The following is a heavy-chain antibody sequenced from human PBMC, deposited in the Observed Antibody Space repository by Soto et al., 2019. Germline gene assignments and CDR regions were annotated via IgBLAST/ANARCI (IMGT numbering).Heavy chain of an antibody. CDR2: IKQDGSEK. CDR1: GFTFSSYW. V-gene: IGHV3-7*04. D-gene: IGHD4-17*01. J-gene: IGHJ6*03. Sequence: GGSLRLSCAASGFTFSSYWMSWVRQAPGKGLEWVANIKQDGSEKYYVDSVKGRFTISRDNAKNSLYLQMNSLRAEDTAVYYCARVSYDYGDYRAGMDYYYYMDVWGKGTTVTVSS. CDR3: ARVSYDYGDYRAGMDYYYYMDV.